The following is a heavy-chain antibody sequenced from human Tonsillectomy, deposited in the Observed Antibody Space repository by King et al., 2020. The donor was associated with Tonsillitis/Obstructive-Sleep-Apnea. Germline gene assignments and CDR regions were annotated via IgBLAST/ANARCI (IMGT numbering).Heavy chain of an antibody. J-gene: IGHJ6*02. CDR1: GYTFTNYG. CDR2: ISAYNGNT. CDR3: ARADNWNYHYYYGMDV. Sequence: VQLVESGAEVKKPGASVKVSCKASGYTFTNYGISWVRQAPGQGLEWMGWISAYNGNTNYAQKLQGRVTMTTDTSTSTAYMELRSLRSDDTAAYYCARADNWNYHYYYGMDVWGQGTTVTVSS. D-gene: IGHD1-20*01. V-gene: IGHV1-18*01.